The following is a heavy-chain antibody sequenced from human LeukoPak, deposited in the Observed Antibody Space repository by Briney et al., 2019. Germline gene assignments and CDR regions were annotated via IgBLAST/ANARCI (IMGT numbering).Heavy chain of an antibody. CDR3: ARDRSYGRVGAFDI. V-gene: IGHV4-59*12. D-gene: IGHD5-18*01. Sequence: PSETLSLTCTVSGGSISSYYWSWIRQPPGKGLEWIGYIYHSGSTYYNPSLKSRVTISVDRSKNQFSLKLSSVTAADTAVYYCARDRSYGRVGAFDIWGQGTMVTVSS. CDR2: IYHSGST. J-gene: IGHJ3*02. CDR1: GGSISSYY.